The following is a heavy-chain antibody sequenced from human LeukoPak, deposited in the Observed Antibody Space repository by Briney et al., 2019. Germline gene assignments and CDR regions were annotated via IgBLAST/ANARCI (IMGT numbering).Heavy chain of an antibody. CDR1: GGSFSGYY. V-gene: IGHV4-34*01. Sequence: SETLSLTCAVYGGSFSGYYWSWIRQPPGKGLEWIGEINHSGSTNCNPSLKSRVTISVDTSKSQFSLKLSSVTAADTAVYYCARWGYDFWSGYQHQRVFDYWGQGTLVTVSS. D-gene: IGHD3-3*01. CDR2: INHSGST. J-gene: IGHJ4*02. CDR3: ARWGYDFWSGYQHQRVFDY.